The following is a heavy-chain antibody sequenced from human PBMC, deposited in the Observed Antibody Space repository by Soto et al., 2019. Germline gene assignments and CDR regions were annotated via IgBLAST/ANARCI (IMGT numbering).Heavy chain of an antibody. J-gene: IGHJ5*02. CDR3: ARNRRRTTVTTTNGFDT. CDR1: GYTFTGYY. Sequence: ASVKVSCKASGYTFTGYYMHWVRQAPGQGLEWMGWINPNSGGTNYAQKFQGRVTMTRDTSISTAYMELSRLRSDDTAVYYCARNRRRTTVTTTNGFDTSGQRTLGTV. D-gene: IGHD4-17*01. CDR2: INPNSGGT. V-gene: IGHV1-2*02.